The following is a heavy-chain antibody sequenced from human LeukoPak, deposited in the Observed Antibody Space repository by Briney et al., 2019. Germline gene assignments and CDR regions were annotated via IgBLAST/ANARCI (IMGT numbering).Heavy chain of an antibody. CDR2: IYYSGAT. Sequence: SETLSLSCTVSNFSISGSNWWGWIRQPPGKGLEWIAYIYYSGATYYNTLFRSRATVSVDMSENHFALKLTSVTAVDTAVYYCASTGNWDDLGVDFWGQGNPVSVSS. V-gene: IGHV4-28*01. D-gene: IGHD1-1*01. CDR1: NFSISGSNW. J-gene: IGHJ4*02. CDR3: ASTGNWDDLGVDF.